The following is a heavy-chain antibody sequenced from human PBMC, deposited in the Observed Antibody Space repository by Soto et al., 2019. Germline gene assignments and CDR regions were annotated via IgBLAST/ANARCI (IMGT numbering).Heavy chain of an antibody. D-gene: IGHD5-18*01. CDR3: ARARGYSYGYNDDAFDI. CDR2: ISSSSSYI. J-gene: IGHJ3*02. CDR1: GFTFSSYS. Sequence: GGSLRLSCAASGFTFSSYSMNWVRQAPGKGLEWVSSISSSSSYIYYADSVKGRFTISRDNAKNSLYLQMNSLRAEDTAVYYCARARGYSYGYNDDAFDIWGQGTMVTVSS. V-gene: IGHV3-21*01.